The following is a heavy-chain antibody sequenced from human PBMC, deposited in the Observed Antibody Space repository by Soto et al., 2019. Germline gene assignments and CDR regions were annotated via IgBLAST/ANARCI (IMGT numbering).Heavy chain of an antibody. V-gene: IGHV3-15*01. CDR3: TTDDPINRN. Sequence: GGSLRLSCAASGFTFSNAWMSWVRQAPGKGLEWVGRIKSKTDGGTTDYAAPVKGRFTISRDDSKNMVFLQMNSLKIEDTAVYYCTTDDPINRNWGQGTLVTVSS. CDR2: IKSKTDGGTT. CDR1: GFTFSNAW. J-gene: IGHJ4*02.